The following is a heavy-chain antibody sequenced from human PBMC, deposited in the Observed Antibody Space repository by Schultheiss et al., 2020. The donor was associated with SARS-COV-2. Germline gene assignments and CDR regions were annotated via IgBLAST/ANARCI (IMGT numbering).Heavy chain of an antibody. CDR2: ISSSSSTI. D-gene: IGHD3-10*01. Sequence: GGSLRLSCAASGFTVSSNYMNWVRQAPGKGLEWVSSISSSSSTIYYADSVKGRFTISRDNAKNSLYLQMNSLRDEDTAVYYCARARGYSFDYWGQGTLVTVSS. V-gene: IGHV3-48*02. CDR1: GFTVSSNY. CDR3: ARARGYSFDY. J-gene: IGHJ4*02.